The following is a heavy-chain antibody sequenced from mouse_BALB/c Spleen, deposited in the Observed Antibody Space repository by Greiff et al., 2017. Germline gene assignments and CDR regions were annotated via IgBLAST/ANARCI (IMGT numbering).Heavy chain of an antibody. CDR2: INSNGGST. CDR1: GFTFSSYG. J-gene: IGHJ2*01. Sequence: EVQLVESGGGLVQPGGSLKLSCAASGFTFSSYGMSWVRQTPDKRLELVATINSNGGSTYYPDSVKGRFTISRDNAKNTLYLQMSSLKSEDTAMYYCVREGGTTIVAPLGYWGQGTTLTVS. CDR3: VREGGTTIVAPLGY. D-gene: IGHD1-1*01. V-gene: IGHV5-6-3*01.